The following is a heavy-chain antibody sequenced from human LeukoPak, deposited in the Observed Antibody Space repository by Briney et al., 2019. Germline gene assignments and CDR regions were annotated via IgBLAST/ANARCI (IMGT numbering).Heavy chain of an antibody. V-gene: IGHV4-59*01. Sequence: PSETLSLTCTVSGGSITTYYWSWIRQPPGKGLEWTGYIYYSGSTNYNPSLKSRVTISVDTSKNQFSLKLASVTAADTAVYYCARLYYDSSNYAIGFYYWGQGTLVTVSS. J-gene: IGHJ4*02. CDR3: ARLYYDSSNYAIGFYY. CDR2: IYYSGST. D-gene: IGHD3-22*01. CDR1: GGSITTYY.